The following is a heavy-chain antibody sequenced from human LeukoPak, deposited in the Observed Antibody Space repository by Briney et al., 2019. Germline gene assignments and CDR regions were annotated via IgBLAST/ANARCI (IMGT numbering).Heavy chain of an antibody. V-gene: IGHV4-31*03. CDR1: GGSISSGGYY. Sequence: SETLSLTCTVSGGSISSGGYYWSWIRQHPGKGLEWIGYIYYSGSTYYNPSLKSRVTISVDTSKNQFSLKLSSVTAADTAVYYCASSIKTTPSPLYYFDYWGQGTLVAVSS. J-gene: IGHJ4*02. CDR2: IYYSGST. D-gene: IGHD4-11*01. CDR3: ASSIKTTPSPLYYFDY.